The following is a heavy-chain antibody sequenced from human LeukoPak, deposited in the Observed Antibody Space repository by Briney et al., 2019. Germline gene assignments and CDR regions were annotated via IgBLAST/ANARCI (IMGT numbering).Heavy chain of an antibody. CDR1: GGSISNYY. V-gene: IGHV4-59*08. CDR3: AATSYYGSGTYDY. J-gene: IGHJ4*02. CDR2: IYYSGST. Sequence: SETLSLTCTVSGGSISNYYWSWIRQPPGKGLEWIGYIYYSGSTNYNASLKRRVTISVDTSKNQFSLKLNSVTAADTAVYYCAATSYYGSGTYDYWGQGSLVTVSS. D-gene: IGHD3-10*01.